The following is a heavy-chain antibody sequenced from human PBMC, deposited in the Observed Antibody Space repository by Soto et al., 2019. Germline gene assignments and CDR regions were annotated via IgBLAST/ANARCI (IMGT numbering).Heavy chain of an antibody. J-gene: IGHJ5*02. D-gene: IGHD2-15*01. V-gene: IGHV3-23*01. Sequence: PWGSLRLSCAASGFTFSSYATIWFRQAPFKGLEWVSAISGSGGSTYYADSVKGRFTISRDNSKNTLYLQMNSLRAEDTAVYYCAKMGGSRGYCSGGSCYSGRGVWFDPWGQGTLVTVSS. CDR2: ISGSGGST. CDR1: GFTFSSYA. CDR3: AKMGGSRGYCSGGSCYSGRGVWFDP.